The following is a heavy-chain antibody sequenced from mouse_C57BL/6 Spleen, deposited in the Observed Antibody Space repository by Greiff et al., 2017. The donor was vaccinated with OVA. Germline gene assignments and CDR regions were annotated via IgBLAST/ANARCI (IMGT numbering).Heavy chain of an antibody. CDR2: IHPNSGST. CDR1: GYTFTSYW. D-gene: IGHD1-1*01. J-gene: IGHJ4*01. V-gene: IGHV1-64*01. Sequence: QVQLQQPGAELVKPGASVKLSCKASGYTFTSYWMHWVKQRPGQGLEWIGMIHPNSGSTNYNEKFKSKATLTVDKSSSTAYMQLSSLTSEDSAVYYCANPGRYYYCGSMDYGGQGTSVTVFS. CDR3: ANPGRYYYCGSMDY.